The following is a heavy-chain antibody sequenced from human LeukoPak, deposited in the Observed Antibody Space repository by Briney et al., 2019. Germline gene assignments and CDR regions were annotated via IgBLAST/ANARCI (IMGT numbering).Heavy chain of an antibody. J-gene: IGHJ4*02. CDR2: INHSGIT. Sequence: PSETLSLTCAVYGGSFSGYYWSWSRQPPGKGLEWIGEINHSGITNYNPSLKSRVTISVDTSKNQFSLKLSSVTAADTAVFYCARGPTTVTTRHFDSWGQGTLVTVSS. CDR1: GGSFSGYY. D-gene: IGHD4-17*01. V-gene: IGHV4-34*01. CDR3: ARGPTTVTTRHFDS.